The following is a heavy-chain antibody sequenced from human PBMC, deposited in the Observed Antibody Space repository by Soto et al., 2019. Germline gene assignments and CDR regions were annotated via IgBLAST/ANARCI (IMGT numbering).Heavy chain of an antibody. D-gene: IGHD3-22*01. CDR2: IYYSGTT. Sequence: PSETLSLTCTVSGDSITSNSYFWAWIRQPPGKGLEWIGSIYYSGTTYYNPSLKSRVTISVDRSKNQFSLKLSSVTAADTAVYYCARGLYYYDSSGYYYVFDYWGQGTLVTVSS. CDR3: ARGLYYYDSSGYYYVFDY. J-gene: IGHJ4*02. V-gene: IGHV4-39*01. CDR1: GDSITSNSYF.